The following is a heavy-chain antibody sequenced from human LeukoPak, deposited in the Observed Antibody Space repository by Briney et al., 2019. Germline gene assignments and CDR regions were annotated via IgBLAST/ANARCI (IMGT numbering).Heavy chain of an antibody. CDR1: GFDFGGVCG. D-gene: IGHD3-22*01. V-gene: IGHV3-23*01. CDR2: ISGSGKNT. CDR3: ARDREGGYYLDGAFDI. Sequence: GGSLRLSCVGSGFDFGGVCGMGWVRPAPEKGLEWVATISGSGKNTYYADSVKGRFTISRDNARNTLYLQMNSLRAEDTAVYYCARDREGGYYLDGAFDIWGQGTMVTVSS. J-gene: IGHJ3*02.